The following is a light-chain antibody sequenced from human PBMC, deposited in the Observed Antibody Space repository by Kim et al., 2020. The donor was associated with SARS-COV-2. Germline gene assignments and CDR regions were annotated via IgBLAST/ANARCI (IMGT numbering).Light chain of an antibody. V-gene: IGLV1-51*01. CDR2: DNN. Sequence: GQEVTISCAGSGSNNGNNYVSWYQQLPGTAPKLLIYDNNKRPSGIPDRFSGSKSGTSATLGITGLQTGDEADYYCGTWDSSLSAGVFGGGTQLTVL. CDR3: GTWDSSLSAGV. CDR1: GSNNGNNY. J-gene: IGLJ2*01.